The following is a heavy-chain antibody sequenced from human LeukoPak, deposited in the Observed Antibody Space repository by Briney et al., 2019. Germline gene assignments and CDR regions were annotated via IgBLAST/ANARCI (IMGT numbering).Heavy chain of an antibody. V-gene: IGHV3-23*01. D-gene: IGHD2-2*01. CDR3: AKVRGYCSSTSCHPGFDY. CDR1: GFTSSSYA. CDR2: ICGSGGST. Sequence: GGSLRLSCAASGFTSSSYAMSGVRHAPRRGGGWGSAICGSGGSTYYADSVKGRFTISRGNSKNTLYLQMNSLRAEDTAVYYCAKVRGYCSSTSCHPGFDYWGQGTLVTVSS. J-gene: IGHJ4*02.